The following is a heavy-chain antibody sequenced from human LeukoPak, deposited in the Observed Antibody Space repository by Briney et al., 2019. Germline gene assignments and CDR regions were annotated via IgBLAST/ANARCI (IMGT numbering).Heavy chain of an antibody. V-gene: IGHV3-23*01. J-gene: IGHJ4*02. CDR2: ISGSGGST. CDR1: GFTFSSYA. D-gene: IGHD2-8*01. CDR3: AKDLNQFVPQYYLDY. Sequence: GGSLRLSCAASGFTFSSYAMSWVRQAPGKGLEWVSAISGSGGSTHYADSVKGRFTISRDNSKNTLYLQMNSLRAEDTAVYYCAKDLNQFVPQYYLDYWGQGTLVTVSS.